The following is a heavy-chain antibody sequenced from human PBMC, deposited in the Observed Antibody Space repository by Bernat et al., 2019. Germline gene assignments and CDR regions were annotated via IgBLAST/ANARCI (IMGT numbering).Heavy chain of an antibody. CDR2: IRSKANSYAT. D-gene: IGHD2-8*02. CDR1: GFTFSGPA. J-gene: IGHJ4*02. CDR3: TRGPYCTGGVCYDAD. Sequence: EVQLVESGGGLVQPGGSLKLSCAASGFTFSGPAMHWVRQASGKGLEWVGRIRSKANSYATAYAASVKGRFTISRDDSKNTAYLQMNSLKTEDTAVYYCTRGPYCTGGVCYDADWGQGTLVTVSS. V-gene: IGHV3-73*02.